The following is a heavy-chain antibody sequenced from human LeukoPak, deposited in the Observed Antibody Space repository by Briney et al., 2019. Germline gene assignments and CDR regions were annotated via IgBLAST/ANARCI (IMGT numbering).Heavy chain of an antibody. CDR3: ARDPKYSGGYYPDY. J-gene: IGHJ4*02. V-gene: IGHV3-33*01. CDR1: GFTFRNHG. Sequence: GGSLRLSCVASGFTFRNHGMHWVRQAPGKGLEWVAVIWHDGSNKYYADSVKGRFTISRDNSKNTLYPQMNSLRAEDTAIYYCARDPKYSGGYYPDYWGQGTLVTVSS. CDR2: IWHDGSNK. D-gene: IGHD1-26*01.